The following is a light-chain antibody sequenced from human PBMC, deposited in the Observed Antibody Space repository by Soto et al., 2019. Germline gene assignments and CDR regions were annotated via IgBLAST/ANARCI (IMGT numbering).Light chain of an antibody. Sequence: QSVLTQPPSVSGAPGQRVIISCTGSSSNIGAGRDVHWYRQFPGEAPKFLISDSNHRPSGVPDRFSVSKSGASASLAITGLRPEDEGDYFCQSYGTSLSGLYVFGTVTKLTVL. V-gene: IGLV1-40*01. J-gene: IGLJ1*01. CDR3: QSYGTSLSGLYV. CDR1: SSNIGAGRD. CDR2: DSN.